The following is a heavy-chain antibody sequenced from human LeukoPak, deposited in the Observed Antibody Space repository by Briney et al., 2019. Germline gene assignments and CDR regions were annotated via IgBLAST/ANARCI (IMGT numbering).Heavy chain of an antibody. CDR1: GFTFSSYA. Sequence: GGSLRLSCAASGFTFSSYALSWVRQAPGKGLEWVSAISGSGGSTYYADSVKGRFTISRDNSKNTLYLQMNSLRAEDTAVYYCAKAEWELLTFIDYWGQGTLVTVSS. D-gene: IGHD1-26*01. CDR2: ISGSGGST. J-gene: IGHJ4*02. CDR3: AKAEWELLTFIDY. V-gene: IGHV3-23*01.